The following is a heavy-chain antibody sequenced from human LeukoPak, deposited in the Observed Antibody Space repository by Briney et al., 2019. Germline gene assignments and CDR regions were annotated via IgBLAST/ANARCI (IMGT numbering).Heavy chain of an antibody. J-gene: IGHJ6*03. Sequence: GASVKVSCKVSGYTLTDLSMHWVRQAPGKGLEWMGGFDPEDGETIYAQTFRGRVTMTTDPSTRTAYLELRSLRSDDTAVYYCGRGKGPNQSKYRNMARYYMDVWGKGTTVTVSS. CDR1: GYTLTDLS. CDR2: FDPEDGET. V-gene: IGHV1-24*01. D-gene: IGHD2/OR15-2a*01. CDR3: GRGKGPNQSKYRNMARYYMDV.